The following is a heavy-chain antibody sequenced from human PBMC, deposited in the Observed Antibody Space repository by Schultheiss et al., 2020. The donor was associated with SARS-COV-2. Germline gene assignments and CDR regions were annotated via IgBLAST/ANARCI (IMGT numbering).Heavy chain of an antibody. J-gene: IGHJ5*01. Sequence: GESLKISCAASGFTFSNAWMSWVRQAPGKGLEWVGRIKSKTDGGTIDYAAPVKGRFTISRDDSKNTLYLQMNSLRAEDTAVYYCTRPRASVPGTRWFDSWGQGTLVTVSS. CDR2: IKSKTDGGTI. V-gene: IGHV3-15*01. D-gene: IGHD6-19*01. CDR1: GFTFSNAW. CDR3: TRPRASVPGTRWFDS.